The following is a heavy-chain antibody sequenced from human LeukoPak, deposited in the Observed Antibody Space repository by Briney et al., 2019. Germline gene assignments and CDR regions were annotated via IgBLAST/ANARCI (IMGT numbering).Heavy chain of an antibody. CDR2: IIPIFGTA. V-gene: IGHV1-69*13. Sequence: ASVKVSCKASGYTFTSYAMNWVRQAPGQGLEWMGGIIPIFGTANYAQKFQGRVTITADESTSTAYMELSSLRSEDTAVYYCARDKRGVYYDSSGYWGNYYFDYWGQGTLVTVSS. D-gene: IGHD3-22*01. J-gene: IGHJ4*02. CDR3: ARDKRGVYYDSSGYWGNYYFDY. CDR1: GYTFTSYA.